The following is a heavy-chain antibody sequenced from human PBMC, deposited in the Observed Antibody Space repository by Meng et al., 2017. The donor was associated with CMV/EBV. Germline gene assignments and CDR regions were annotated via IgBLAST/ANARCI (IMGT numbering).Heavy chain of an antibody. J-gene: IGHJ4*02. CDR2: IKSKTDGGTT. CDR1: GFTFSNAW. V-gene: IGHV3-15*01. Sequence: GESLKISCAASGFTFSNAWMSWVRQAPGKGLEWVCRIKSKTDGGTTDYAAPVKGRFNIPRDDSKNTLYLQMNSLKTEDTAVYYCTTGGVSGGEYSSYWGQGTLVTVSS. CDR3: TTGGVSGGEYSSY. D-gene: IGHD6-6*01.